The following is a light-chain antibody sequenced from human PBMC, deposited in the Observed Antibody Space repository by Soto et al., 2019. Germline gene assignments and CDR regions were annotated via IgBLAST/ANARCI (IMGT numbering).Light chain of an antibody. CDR1: QSVNSN. J-gene: IGKJ1*01. V-gene: IGKV3-15*01. Sequence: EIVMTQSPATLSVSPGERATLSCRASQSVNSNLAWYQQKPGQAPRLLIYGASTRATGVPARFSGSGSGTAFTLTVSRLSKEDSASYFCRQYYNWPTFGQGTNVEIK. CDR3: RQYYNWPT. CDR2: GAS.